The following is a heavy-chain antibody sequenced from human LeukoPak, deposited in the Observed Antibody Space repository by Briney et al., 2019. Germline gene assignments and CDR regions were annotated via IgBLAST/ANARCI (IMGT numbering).Heavy chain of an antibody. Sequence: SETLSLTCTVPGGSISSSSYYWGWIRQPPGKGLEWIGSIYYSGSTYYNPSLKSRVTISVDTSKNQFSLKLSSVTAADTAVYYCARDRDQLLYYHQSAFDIWGQGTMVTVSS. J-gene: IGHJ3*02. V-gene: IGHV4-39*07. CDR1: GGSISSSSYY. CDR3: ARDRDQLLYYHQSAFDI. CDR2: IYYSGST. D-gene: IGHD2-2*02.